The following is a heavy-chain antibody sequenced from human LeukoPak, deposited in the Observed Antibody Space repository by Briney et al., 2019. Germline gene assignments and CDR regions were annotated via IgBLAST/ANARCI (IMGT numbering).Heavy chain of an antibody. Sequence: ASVKVSCKASGYTFTSYGISWVRQAPGQGLEWMGWISAYNGNTNYAQKLQGRVTMTTDTSASTAYMELRSLRSDDTAVHYCARASPWYQLLWDYYFDYWGQGTLVTVSS. D-gene: IGHD2-2*01. V-gene: IGHV1-18*01. CDR2: ISAYNGNT. J-gene: IGHJ4*02. CDR1: GYTFTSYG. CDR3: ARASPWYQLLWDYYFDY.